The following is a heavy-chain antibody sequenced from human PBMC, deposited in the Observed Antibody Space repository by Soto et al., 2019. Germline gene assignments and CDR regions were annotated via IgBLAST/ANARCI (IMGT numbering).Heavy chain of an antibody. D-gene: IGHD6-6*01. Sequence: PGGSLRLSCAGSGFIFKNYALNWVRQAPGKGLEWVASITRDGYNKYYADSVKGRFTIPRDNSRDTLSLQMIALTIEDSSVYYCTKSSGGSSSVGMDYWGQGTRVTVSS. J-gene: IGHJ4*02. CDR1: GFIFKNYA. CDR3: TKSSGGSSSVGMDY. CDR2: ITRDGYNK. V-gene: IGHV3-30*04.